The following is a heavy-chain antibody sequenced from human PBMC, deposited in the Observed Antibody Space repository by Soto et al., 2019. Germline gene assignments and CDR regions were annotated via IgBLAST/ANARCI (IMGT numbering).Heavy chain of an antibody. CDR3: ANSVNSAMAFDY. J-gene: IGHJ4*02. Sequence: SVKVSCKASGYTFTHYYIHWVRQAPGQGLEWMGIINPNGGITTYAQKFRAGFTMTRDTSTSTVYLELSSLRSEDSAIYYCANSVNSAMAFDYWGQGTLVTVSS. D-gene: IGHD5-18*01. V-gene: IGHV1-46*01. CDR2: INPNGGIT. CDR1: GYTFTHYY.